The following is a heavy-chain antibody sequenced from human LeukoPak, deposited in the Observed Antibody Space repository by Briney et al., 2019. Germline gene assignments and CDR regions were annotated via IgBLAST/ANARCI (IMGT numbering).Heavy chain of an antibody. Sequence: KPSETLSLTCTVSGYSISSGYYWSWIRPPAGKGLEWIGRIYNSGTTNYNPSLKSRVTILVDTSKNLFSLKLPSVTAADTAVYFCARGPPYAPGVLDVWGKGTTVTISS. D-gene: IGHD7-27*01. V-gene: IGHV4-61*02. CDR2: IYNSGTT. CDR3: ARGPPYAPGVLDV. CDR1: GYSISSGYY. J-gene: IGHJ6*04.